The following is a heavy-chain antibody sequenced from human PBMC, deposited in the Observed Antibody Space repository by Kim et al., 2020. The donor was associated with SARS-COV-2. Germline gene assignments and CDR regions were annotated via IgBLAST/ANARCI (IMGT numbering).Heavy chain of an antibody. Sequence: SYIYYADSVKGRFTIARDNAKNSLYLQMNSLRAEDTAVYYCASWPGSKGYWGQGTLVTVSS. CDR2: SYI. D-gene: IGHD3-10*01. V-gene: IGHV3-21*01. J-gene: IGHJ4*02. CDR3: ASWPGSKGY.